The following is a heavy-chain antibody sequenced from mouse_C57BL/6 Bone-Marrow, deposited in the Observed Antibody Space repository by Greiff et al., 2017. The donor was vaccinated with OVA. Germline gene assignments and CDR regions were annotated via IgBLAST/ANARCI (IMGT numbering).Heavy chain of an antibody. V-gene: IGHV1-81*01. CDR3: AREGGAY. CDR1: GYTFTSYG. Sequence: QVTLKVSGAELARPGASVKLSCKASGYTFTSYGISWVKQRTGQGLEWIGEIYPRSGNTYYNEKFKGKATLTADKSSSTAYMELRSLTSEDSAVYFCAREGGAYWGQGTLVTVSA. J-gene: IGHJ3*01. CDR2: IYPRSGNT.